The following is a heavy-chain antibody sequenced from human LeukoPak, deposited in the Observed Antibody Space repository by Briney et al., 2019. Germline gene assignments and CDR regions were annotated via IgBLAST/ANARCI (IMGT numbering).Heavy chain of an antibody. CDR3: ARLISGSYGY. Sequence: SETLSLTCAVYGGSFSGYYWSWIRQPPGKGLEWIGEINHSGSTNYNPSLKSRVTISVDTSKNQFSLKLSSVTAADTAVYYCARLISGSYGYWGQGTLVTVSS. V-gene: IGHV4-34*01. J-gene: IGHJ4*02. D-gene: IGHD1-26*01. CDR2: INHSGST. CDR1: GGSFSGYY.